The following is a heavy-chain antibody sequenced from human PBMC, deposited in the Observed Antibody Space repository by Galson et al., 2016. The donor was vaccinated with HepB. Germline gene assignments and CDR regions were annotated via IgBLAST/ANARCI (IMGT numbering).Heavy chain of an antibody. J-gene: IGHJ6*02. Sequence: SETLSLTCAVCSGSFSGSYWTWIRQPPGKGLEWIGEIDHSGSTNYYPSLKSRLTISLDTSKRQLSLRLSSVTAADTALYYCAVRSSSHFGLDVWGQGTTVTVSS. D-gene: IGHD2-2*01. CDR1: SGSFSGSY. CDR3: AVRSSSHFGLDV. CDR2: IDHSGST. V-gene: IGHV4-34*01.